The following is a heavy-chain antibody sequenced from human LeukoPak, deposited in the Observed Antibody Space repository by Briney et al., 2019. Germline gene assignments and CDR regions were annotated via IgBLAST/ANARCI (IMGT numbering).Heavy chain of an antibody. J-gene: IGHJ5*02. CDR1: GYTFTGYY. CDR3: ARAPAPRTYYDFWSGSEFDP. D-gene: IGHD3-3*01. Sequence: ASVKVSCKASGYTFTGYYMHWVRQAPGQGLEWMGIINPSGGSTSYAQKFQGRVTMTRDMSTSTVYMELSSLRSEDTAVYHCARAPAPRTYYDFWSGSEFDPWGQGTLVTVSS. V-gene: IGHV1-46*01. CDR2: INPSGGST.